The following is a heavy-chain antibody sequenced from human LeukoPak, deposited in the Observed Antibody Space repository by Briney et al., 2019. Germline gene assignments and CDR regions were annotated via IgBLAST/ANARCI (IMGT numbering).Heavy chain of an antibody. J-gene: IGHJ6*03. V-gene: IGHV4-39*01. CDR1: GGSISSSSYY. D-gene: IGHD6-13*01. CDR3: ARLGSSWIPYYYYYYMDV. Sequence: SETLSLTCTVSGGSISSSSYYWGWIRQPPGKGLEWIGSRYYSGSTYYNPSLKSRVTISVDTSKNQLSLKMSSVTAADTAVYYCARLGSSWIPYYYYYYMDVWGKGTTVTISS. CDR2: RYYSGST.